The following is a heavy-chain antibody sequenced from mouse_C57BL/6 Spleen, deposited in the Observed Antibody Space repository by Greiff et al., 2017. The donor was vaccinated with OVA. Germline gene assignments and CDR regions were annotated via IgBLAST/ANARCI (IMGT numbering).Heavy chain of an antibody. V-gene: IGHV1-15*01. CDR3: TRRVLHYGSSLYYAMDY. Sequence: QVQLQQSGAELVRPGASVTLSCKASGYKFTDYEMHWVKQTPVHGLEWIGAIDPETGGTAYNQKFKGKAILTADKSSSTAYMELRSLTSEDSAVYYCTRRVLHYGSSLYYAMDYWGQVTSVTVSS. D-gene: IGHD1-1*01. J-gene: IGHJ4*01. CDR1: GYKFTDYE. CDR2: IDPETGGT.